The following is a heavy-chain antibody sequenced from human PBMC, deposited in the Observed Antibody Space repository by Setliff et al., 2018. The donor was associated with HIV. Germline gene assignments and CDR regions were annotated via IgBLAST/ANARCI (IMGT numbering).Heavy chain of an antibody. CDR1: GYTFTSYY. D-gene: IGHD3-3*01. J-gene: IGHJ6*03. V-gene: IGHV1-46*01. Sequence: ASVKVSCKASGYTFTSYYMHWVRQAPGQGLEWMGIINPSGGSTRYAQKFQGRVTMTRDTSMSTVCMELSSLRSEDTAVYYCARDGYYNSWSGYGYYYYYMDVWVKGTTVTVSS. CDR3: ARDGYYNSWSGYGYYYYYMDV. CDR2: INPSGGST.